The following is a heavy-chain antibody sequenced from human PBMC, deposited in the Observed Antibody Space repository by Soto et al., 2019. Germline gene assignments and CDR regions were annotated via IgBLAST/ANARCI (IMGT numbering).Heavy chain of an antibody. J-gene: IGHJ5*02. V-gene: IGHV1-69*13. CDR3: ARDLRPYGVRGVPNWFDP. CDR2: IIPIFGTA. D-gene: IGHD3-10*01. CDR1: GGTFSSYA. Sequence: SVKVSCKAAGGTFSSYAISWVRQAPGQGLEWMGGIIPIFGTANYAQKFQGRVTITADESTSTAYMELSSLRSEDTAVYYCARDLRPYGVRGVPNWFDPWGQGTLVTSPQ.